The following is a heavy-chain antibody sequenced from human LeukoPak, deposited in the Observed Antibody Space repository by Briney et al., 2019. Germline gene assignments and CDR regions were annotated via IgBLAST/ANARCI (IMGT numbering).Heavy chain of an antibody. CDR3: AKGGFWTTHNAFDV. D-gene: IGHD3/OR15-3a*01. CDR2: LTGAGDTT. J-gene: IGHJ3*01. CDR1: GFPFSGYT. V-gene: IGHV3-23*01. Sequence: GGSLRLSCAASGFPFSGYTMTWLRQAPGKGLEWVSSLTGAGDTTYYTDSVKGRFTISRDNSKQTVDLQMSSLRVEDTAVYFCAKGGFWTTHNAFDVWGQGTKVTVSS.